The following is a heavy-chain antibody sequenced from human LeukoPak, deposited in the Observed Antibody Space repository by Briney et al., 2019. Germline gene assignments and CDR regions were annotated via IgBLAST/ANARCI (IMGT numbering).Heavy chain of an antibody. D-gene: IGHD3-22*01. CDR2: INTNTGNP. CDR3: ARDLDYYDSSGYFDY. CDR1: GGTFSSYA. Sequence: ASVKVSCKASGGTFSSYAISWVRQAPGQGLEWMGWINTNTGNPTYAQGFTGRFVFSLDTSVSTAYLQISSLKAEDTAVYYCARDLDYYDSSGYFDYWGQGTLVTVSS. J-gene: IGHJ4*02. V-gene: IGHV7-4-1*02.